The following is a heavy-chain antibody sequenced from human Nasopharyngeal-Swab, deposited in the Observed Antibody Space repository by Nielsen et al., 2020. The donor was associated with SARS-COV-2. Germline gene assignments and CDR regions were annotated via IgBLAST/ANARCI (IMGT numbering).Heavy chain of an antibody. CDR2: IKQDGSEK. J-gene: IGHJ4*02. V-gene: IGHV3-7*01. Sequence: GESLKISCAASGFIFTNFWMTWVRQAPGKGLEWVANIKQDGSEKYYVDSVKGRFTISRDNAKNSLYLQMNSLRAEDTAVYYCARGHVPGTCLDSWGQGTLVTVSS. CDR3: ARGHVPGTCLDS. CDR1: GFIFTNFW.